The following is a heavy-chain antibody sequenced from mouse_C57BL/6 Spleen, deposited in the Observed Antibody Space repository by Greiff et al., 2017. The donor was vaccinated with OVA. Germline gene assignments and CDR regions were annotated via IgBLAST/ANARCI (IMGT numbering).Heavy chain of an antibody. V-gene: IGHV1-69*01. Sequence: QVQLQQPGAELVMPGASVKMSCKASGYTFTSYWMHWVKQRPGQGLEWIGEIDPSDSYTNYNQKFKGKSTLTVDKSSSTAYMQLSSLTSEDSAVYYCARGYSNDSAGFAYWGQGTLVTVSA. J-gene: IGHJ3*01. CDR2: IDPSDSYT. CDR1: GYTFTSYW. D-gene: IGHD2-12*01. CDR3: ARGYSNDSAGFAY.